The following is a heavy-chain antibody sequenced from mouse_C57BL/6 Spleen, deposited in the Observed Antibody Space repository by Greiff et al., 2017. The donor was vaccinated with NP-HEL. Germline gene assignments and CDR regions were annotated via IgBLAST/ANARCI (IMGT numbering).Heavy chain of an antibody. V-gene: IGHV1-18*01. D-gene: IGHD1-1*01. CDR2: INPNNGGT. J-gene: IGHJ4*01. CDR3: ARRFITTVVATDYYAMDY. Sequence: EVQLQQSGPELVKPGASVKIPCKASGYTFTDYNMDWVKQSHGKSLEWIGDINPNNGGTIYNQKFKGKATLTVDKSPSTAYMELRSLTSEDTAVYYCARRFITTVVATDYYAMDYWGQGTSVTVSS. CDR1: GYTFTDYN.